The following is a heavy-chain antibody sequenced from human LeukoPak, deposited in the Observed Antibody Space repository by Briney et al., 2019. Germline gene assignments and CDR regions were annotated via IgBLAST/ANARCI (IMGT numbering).Heavy chain of an antibody. CDR1: GFTFTTYA. D-gene: IGHD3-9*01. Sequence: GGSLRLSCAASGFTFTTYAMSWVRQAPGKGLEWVAVISYDGSNKYYADSVKGRFTISRDNSKNTLYLQMNSLRAEDTAVYYCARNSATDILTGYYEFPDYWGQGTLVTVSS. J-gene: IGHJ4*02. CDR2: ISYDGSNK. CDR3: ARNSATDILTGYYEFPDY. V-gene: IGHV3-30-3*01.